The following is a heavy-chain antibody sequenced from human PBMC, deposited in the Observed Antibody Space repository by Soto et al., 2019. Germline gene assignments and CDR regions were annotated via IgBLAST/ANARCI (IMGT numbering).Heavy chain of an antibody. CDR2: ISSSSSTI. CDR3: ARDYAYYDFWSGYYSHYGMDV. J-gene: IGHJ6*02. D-gene: IGHD3-3*01. Sequence: PGGSLRLSCAASGFTFSSYSMNWARQDPGKGLEWVSYISSSSSTIYYADSVKGRFTISRDNAKNSLYLQMNSLRDEDTAVYYCARDYAYYDFWSGYYSHYGMDVWGQGTTVTVSS. V-gene: IGHV3-48*02. CDR1: GFTFSSYS.